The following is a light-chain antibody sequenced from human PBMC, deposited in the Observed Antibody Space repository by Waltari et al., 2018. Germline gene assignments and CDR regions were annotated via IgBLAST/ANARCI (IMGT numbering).Light chain of an antibody. V-gene: IGLV1-44*01. Sequence: QSVLTQAPSASGTPGQRVTISCLGSSSNIGSNYVNWYQQLPGTAPKLLIYNNNQRPSGVPDRFSGSNSGTSASLAISGLQSADEADYYCSAWDDSLNAWVFGGGARLTVL. CDR2: NNN. CDR1: SSNIGSNY. J-gene: IGLJ3*02. CDR3: SAWDDSLNAWV.